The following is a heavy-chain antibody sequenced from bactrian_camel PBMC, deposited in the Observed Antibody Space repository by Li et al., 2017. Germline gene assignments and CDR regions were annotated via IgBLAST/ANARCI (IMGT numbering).Heavy chain of an antibody. D-gene: IGHD3*01. CDR3: AARGFKDMPIYCYPAGWRWAEYHY. V-gene: IGHV3S9*01. CDR2: IDTDGST. J-gene: IGHJ4*01. CDR1: GYTDSRYC. Sequence: HVQLVESGGGSVQAGGSLRLSCKSSGYTDSRYCMGWFRQVPGKEREGVALIDTDGSTNYASAVKGRFTISKDSAKNTLYLQMNYLKPEDTATYYCAARGFKDMPIYCYPAGWRWAEYHYWGQGTQVTVS.